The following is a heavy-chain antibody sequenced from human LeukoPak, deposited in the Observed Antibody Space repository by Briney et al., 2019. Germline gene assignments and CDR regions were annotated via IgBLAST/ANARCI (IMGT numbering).Heavy chain of an antibody. CDR2: ISWDGGST. J-gene: IGHJ4*02. Sequence: GRSLRLSCAASGFTFDDYAMHWVRQAPGKGLEWVSLISWDGGSTYYADSVKGRFTISRDNSKNSLYLQMNSLRAEDTALYYCAKDYCTNGVCYVFDYWGQGTLVTVSS. CDR1: GFTFDDYA. V-gene: IGHV3-43D*04. CDR3: AKDYCTNGVCYVFDY. D-gene: IGHD2-8*01.